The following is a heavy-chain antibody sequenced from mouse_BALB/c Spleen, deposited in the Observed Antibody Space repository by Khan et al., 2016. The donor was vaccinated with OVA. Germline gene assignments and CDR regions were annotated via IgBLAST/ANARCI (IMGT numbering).Heavy chain of an antibody. J-gene: IGHJ4*01. V-gene: IGHV14-3*02. D-gene: IGHD1-2*01. CDR2: IDPATENI. Sequence: EVQLQESGAELVKPGASVKLSCTASGFNIKDTYMHWMKQRPAQGLEWIGRIDPATENIKYEPKFQGKATITADNSSNTAYLHITSLTSDDTSFYYCARTAIHYYGSYAMDYWGLGTSVTVSS. CDR1: GFNIKDTY. CDR3: ARTAIHYYGSYAMDY.